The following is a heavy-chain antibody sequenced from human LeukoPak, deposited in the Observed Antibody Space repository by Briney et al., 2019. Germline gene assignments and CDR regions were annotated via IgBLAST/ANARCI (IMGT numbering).Heavy chain of an antibody. J-gene: IGHJ4*02. V-gene: IGHV3-30-3*01. Sequence: GRSLRLSCAASGFTFSSYAMHWVRQAPGKGLEWVAAISYDGSNKYYADSVKGRFTISRDNSKNTLYLQMNSLRAEDTAVYYCARDQPDDSSGYYYVGDYWGQGTLVTVSS. D-gene: IGHD3-22*01. CDR1: GFTFSSYA. CDR3: ARDQPDDSSGYYYVGDY. CDR2: ISYDGSNK.